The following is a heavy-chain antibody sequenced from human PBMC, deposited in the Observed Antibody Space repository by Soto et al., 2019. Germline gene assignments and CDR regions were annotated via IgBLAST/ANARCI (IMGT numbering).Heavy chain of an antibody. CDR3: ARVGGYCSGGSCYSSLYYYYGMDV. Sequence: PGGSLRLSCAASGFTFSSYSMNWVRQAPGKGLEWVSYISSSSSTIYYADSVKGRFTISRDNAKNSLYLQMNSLRDEDTAVYYCARVGGYCSGGSCYSSLYYYYGMDVWGQGTTVTVSS. CDR2: ISSSSSTI. D-gene: IGHD2-15*01. V-gene: IGHV3-48*02. J-gene: IGHJ6*02. CDR1: GFTFSSYS.